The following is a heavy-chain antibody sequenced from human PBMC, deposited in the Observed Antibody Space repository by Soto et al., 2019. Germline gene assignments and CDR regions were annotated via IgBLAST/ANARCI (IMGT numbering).Heavy chain of an antibody. V-gene: IGHV4-31*03. Sequence: SETLSLTCTVSGGSISSSSYYWGWIRQPPGKGLEWIGYIYYSGSTYYNPSLKSRVTISVDTSKNQFSLKLSSVTAADTAVYYCARERGATITGRPLGGMDVWGQGTTVTVSS. D-gene: IGHD5-12*01. CDR3: ARERGATITGRPLGGMDV. CDR2: IYYSGST. J-gene: IGHJ6*02. CDR1: GGSISSSSYY.